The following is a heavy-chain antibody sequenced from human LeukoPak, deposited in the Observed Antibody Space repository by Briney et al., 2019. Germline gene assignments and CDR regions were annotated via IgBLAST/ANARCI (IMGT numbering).Heavy chain of an antibody. CDR2: ISYDGSNK. D-gene: IGHD6-13*01. J-gene: IGHJ4*02. V-gene: IGHV3-30*04. CDR3: ARDPGEAYSGSYFDY. Sequence: GGSLRLSCAASGFTFSSYAMHWVRQAPGKGLEWVAVISYDGSNKYYADSVKGRFTISRDNSKNTLYLQMNSLRAEDTAVYYCARDPGEAYSGSYFDYWGQGTLVTVSS. CDR1: GFTFSSYA.